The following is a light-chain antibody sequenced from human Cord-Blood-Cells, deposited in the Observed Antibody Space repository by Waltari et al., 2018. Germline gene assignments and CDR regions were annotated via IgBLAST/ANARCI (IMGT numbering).Light chain of an antibody. CDR3: QQYDNLPLT. CDR1: QDISNY. J-gene: IGKJ4*01. Sequence: DIQLTQSPSSLSASVGDRLTITCQASQDISNYLNWYQQKPGKAPKLLTYDASKLETGVPSRFSGSGSGTDFTFTISSLQPEDIATYYCQQYDNLPLTFGGGTKVEIK. CDR2: DAS. V-gene: IGKV1-33*01.